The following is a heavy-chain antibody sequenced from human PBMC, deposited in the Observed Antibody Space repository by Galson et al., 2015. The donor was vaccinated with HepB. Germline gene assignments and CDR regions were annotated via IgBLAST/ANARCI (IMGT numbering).Heavy chain of an antibody. CDR3: AREMPAGGCSGGSCSEGAFDI. Sequence: SLRLSCAASGFTFSSYGMHWVRQAPGKGLEWVAVIWYDGSNKYYADSVKGRFTISRDNSKDTLYLQMNSLRAEDTAVYYCAREMPAGGCSGGSCSEGAFDIWGQGTMVTVSS. CDR1: GFTFSSYG. V-gene: IGHV3-33*01. CDR2: IWYDGSNK. D-gene: IGHD2-15*01. J-gene: IGHJ3*02.